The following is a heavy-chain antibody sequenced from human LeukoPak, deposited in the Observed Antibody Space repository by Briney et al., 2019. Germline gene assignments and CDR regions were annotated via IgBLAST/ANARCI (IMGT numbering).Heavy chain of an antibody. D-gene: IGHD6-19*01. V-gene: IGHV5-51*01. CDR1: GYSSTSYW. CDR2: IYLSDSDA. CDR3: ARSGGSGWDEGFDY. Sequence: GESLKISCKGSGYSSTSYWIAWVRQMPGKGLEWMGIIYLSDSDARYSPSFQGQVTMSADKSISTAYLQWSNLKASDTAIYYCARSGGSGWDEGFDYWGQGTPVTVSS. J-gene: IGHJ4*02.